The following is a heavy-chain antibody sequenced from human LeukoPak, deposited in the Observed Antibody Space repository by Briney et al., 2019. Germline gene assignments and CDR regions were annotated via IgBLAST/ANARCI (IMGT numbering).Heavy chain of an antibody. Sequence: SETLSLTCTVSGGSISGYYWSWIRQSPGKGLEYIGYIYDSANTNYNPSLKSRVTISADTSKSQFSLKLSSVTAADTAMYYCARDRSGILDYWGQGTLVTVSS. V-gene: IGHV4-59*01. CDR1: GGSISGYY. CDR3: ARDRSGILDY. D-gene: IGHD1-26*01. CDR2: IYDSANT. J-gene: IGHJ4*02.